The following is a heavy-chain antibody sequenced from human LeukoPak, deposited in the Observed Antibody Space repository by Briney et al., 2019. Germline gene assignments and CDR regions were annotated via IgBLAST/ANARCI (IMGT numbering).Heavy chain of an antibody. CDR2: IYYRVTS. J-gene: IGHJ4*02. Sequence: SETLSLTCTVSGDSINTYYWSWIRQPPGKGLEWIGYIYYRVTSDYNPSLKSRVTMSVDMSTSQISLKLSSVTAADTAVYYCARDRDYDSSGYYYYAYWGQGTLVTVSS. CDR1: GDSINTYY. V-gene: IGHV4-59*01. D-gene: IGHD3-22*01. CDR3: ARDRDYDSSGYYYYAY.